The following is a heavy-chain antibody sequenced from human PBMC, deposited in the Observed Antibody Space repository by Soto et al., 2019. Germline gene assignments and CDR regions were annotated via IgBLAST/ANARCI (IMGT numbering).Heavy chain of an antibody. D-gene: IGHD3-10*01. J-gene: IGHJ6*02. V-gene: IGHV1-69*12. CDR3: ARVGDTYDYGSGSYLGQNYYYGMDV. Sequence: QVQLVQSGAEVKKPGSSVKVSCKASGGTFSSYAISWVRQAPGQGLEWMGGIIPIFGTANYAQKFQGRVTTNADESTSLAYMELSSLRSEDTAVYYCARVGDTYDYGSGSYLGQNYYYGMDVWGQGTTVTVSS. CDR2: IIPIFGTA. CDR1: GGTFSSYA.